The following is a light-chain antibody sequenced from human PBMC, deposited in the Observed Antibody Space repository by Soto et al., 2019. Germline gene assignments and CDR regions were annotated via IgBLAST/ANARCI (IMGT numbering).Light chain of an antibody. V-gene: IGKV2-30*01. CDR2: KVS. CDR3: MQGTHWPLT. J-gene: IGKJ4*01. CDR1: QSLEYSDGDTH. Sequence: DVVLTQSPLSLPVTLGQPASISCRSSQSLEYSDGDTHLNWFHQRPGQSPRRLIYKVSNRDSGVPDILSGSGSGTDFTLRISRVEAEDGGVYYCMQGTHWPLTFGGGTKVEIK.